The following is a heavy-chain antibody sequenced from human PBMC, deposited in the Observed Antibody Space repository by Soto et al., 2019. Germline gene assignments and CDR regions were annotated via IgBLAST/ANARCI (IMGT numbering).Heavy chain of an antibody. V-gene: IGHV3-23*01. D-gene: IGHD6-13*01. CDR1: GFIFSNHA. CDR3: AKRQGIGAAAKNFDF. CDR2: ISAGGNLI. Sequence: PGGSLRLSCAASGFIFSNHAMSWVRQVPGKGLEWVSGISAGGNLIYYADSVRGRFTMSRGNSKNMLYLQMNSLRAEDTAVYFCAKRQGIGAAAKNFDFWGQGARVTVSS. J-gene: IGHJ4*02.